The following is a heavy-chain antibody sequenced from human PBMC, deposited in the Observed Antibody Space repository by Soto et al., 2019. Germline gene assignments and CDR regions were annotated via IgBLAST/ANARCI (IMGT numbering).Heavy chain of an antibody. CDR3: AKGGVVVAAPYDY. V-gene: IGHV3-23*01. CDR1: GLNFNNYA. J-gene: IGHJ4*02. D-gene: IGHD2-15*01. Sequence: EVQLLESGGGLVQPGGSVRLSCADSGLNFNNYAMSWVRQAPGKGLEWVSAISGSGGSTYYADSVKGRFTISRDNSKNTLYLQMNSLRAEDTAVYYCAKGGVVVAAPYDYWGQGTLVTVSS. CDR2: ISGSGGST.